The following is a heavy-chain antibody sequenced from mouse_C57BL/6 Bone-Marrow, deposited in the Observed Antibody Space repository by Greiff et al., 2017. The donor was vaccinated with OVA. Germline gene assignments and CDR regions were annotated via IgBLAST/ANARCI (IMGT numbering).Heavy chain of an antibody. V-gene: IGHV14-4*01. CDR1: GFHIKDDY. Sequence: EVQLQESGAELVRPGASVKLSCTASGFHIKDDYMHWVKQRPEQGLEWIGWIDPENGDTEYASKFQGKATITADTSSNTAYLQLSSLTSEDTAVYYCTTDDYGFAYWGQGTLVTVSA. CDR3: TTDDYGFAY. D-gene: IGHD2-4*01. J-gene: IGHJ3*01. CDR2: IDPENGDT.